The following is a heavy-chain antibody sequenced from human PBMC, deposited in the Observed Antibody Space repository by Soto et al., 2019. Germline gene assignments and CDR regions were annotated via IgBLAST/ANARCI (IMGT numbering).Heavy chain of an antibody. J-gene: IGHJ6*02. D-gene: IGHD3-3*01. CDR3: AKPLMEGSYYYYGMDV. Sequence: GGSLRLSCAASGFTFSSYGMHWVRQAPGKGLEWVAVISYDGSNKYYAESAKGRFTISRDNSKNTLYLQMNSLRVEDTAVYYCAKPLMEGSYYYYGMDVWGQGTTVTVSS. CDR2: ISYDGSNK. V-gene: IGHV3-30*18. CDR1: GFTFSSYG.